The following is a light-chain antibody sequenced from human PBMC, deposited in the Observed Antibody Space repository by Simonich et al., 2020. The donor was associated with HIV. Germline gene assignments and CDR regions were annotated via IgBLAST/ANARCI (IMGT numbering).Light chain of an antibody. CDR3: QQYGSSPYT. V-gene: IGKV3D-20*01. CDR2: DAS. Sequence: EIVLTQSPGTLSLSPGERATLSCRASQRVSSTYLAWYQQKPGLAPRLLIYDASSRATGIPDRFSGSGSGTEFTLTISSMQSEDFAVYYCQQYGSSPYTFGQGTTLEIK. CDR1: QRVSSTY. J-gene: IGKJ2*01.